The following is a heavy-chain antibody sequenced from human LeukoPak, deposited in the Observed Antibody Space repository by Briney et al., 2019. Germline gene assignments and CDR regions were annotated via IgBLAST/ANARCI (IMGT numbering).Heavy chain of an antibody. CDR3: ARSEEVRFGRNWFDP. J-gene: IGHJ5*02. V-gene: IGHV3-48*03. CDR1: GFTFSSYE. CDR2: ISSSGSTI. Sequence: PGGSLRLSCAASGFTFSSYEMNWVRQAPGKGLEWVSYISSSGSTIYYADSVKGRFTISRDIAKNSLYLQMNSLGAEDTAVYYCARSEEVRFGRNWFDPWGQGTLVTVSS. D-gene: IGHD3-10*01.